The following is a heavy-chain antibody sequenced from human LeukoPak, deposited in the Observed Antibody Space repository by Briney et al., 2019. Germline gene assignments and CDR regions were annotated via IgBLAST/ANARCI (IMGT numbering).Heavy chain of an antibody. Sequence: GGSLRLSCAASGFSFSNYAMSWVRQAPGKGLEWVSLIIASSGATFYADSVKGRFTISRDNSKNTLYMQMNSLRAEDTALYYCAKGVYDYVEMGYFDYWGQGTLVTVSS. V-gene: IGHV3-23*01. CDR3: AKGVYDYVEMGYFDY. CDR2: IIASSGAT. J-gene: IGHJ4*02. D-gene: IGHD5/OR15-5a*01. CDR1: GFSFSNYA.